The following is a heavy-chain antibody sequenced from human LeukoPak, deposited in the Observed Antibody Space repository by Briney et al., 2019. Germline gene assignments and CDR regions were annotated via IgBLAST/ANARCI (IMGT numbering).Heavy chain of an antibody. CDR2: IYYSGST. Sequence: PSETLSLTCTVSGGSISSGDYYWSWIRQPPGKGLEWIGYIYYSGSTNYNPSLKSRVTISVDTSKNQFSLKLSSVTAADTAVYYCARAYSSPSWFDYWGQGTLVTVSS. J-gene: IGHJ4*02. CDR1: GGSISSGDYY. V-gene: IGHV4-61*08. D-gene: IGHD6-6*01. CDR3: ARAYSSPSWFDY.